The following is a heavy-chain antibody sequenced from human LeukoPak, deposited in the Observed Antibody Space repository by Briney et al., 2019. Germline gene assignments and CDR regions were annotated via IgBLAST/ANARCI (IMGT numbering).Heavy chain of an antibody. J-gene: IGHJ5*02. V-gene: IGHV4-39*07. CDR3: ARSICSSSSCYRRGKGWFDP. Sequence: SETLSLTCTVSGGPISSRSYYWGWIRQPPGKGLEWIGEINHSGSTNYNPSLKSRVTISVDTSKNQFSLKLSSVTAADTAVYYCARSICSSSSCYRRGKGWFDPWGQGTLVTVSS. D-gene: IGHD2-2*01. CDR1: GGPISSRSYY. CDR2: INHSGST.